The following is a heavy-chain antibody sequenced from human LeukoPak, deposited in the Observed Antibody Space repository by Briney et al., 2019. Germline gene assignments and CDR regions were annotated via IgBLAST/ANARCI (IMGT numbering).Heavy chain of an antibody. CDR2: IIPMYGTS. D-gene: IGHD1/OR15-1a*01. Sequence: GASVKVSCKASGGTSSSYAISWVRQAPGQGPEWMGGIIPMYGTSNYAQKFQGRVTITTDDSTSTAFMELSSLRSEDTAVYYCARGRSSGGRTPTYFDYWGQGSLVTVSS. CDR3: ARGRSSGGRTPTYFDY. J-gene: IGHJ4*02. V-gene: IGHV1-69*05. CDR1: GGTSSSYA.